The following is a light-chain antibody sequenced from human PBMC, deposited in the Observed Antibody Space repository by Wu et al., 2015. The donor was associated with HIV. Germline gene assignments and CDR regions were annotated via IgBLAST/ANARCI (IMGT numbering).Light chain of an antibody. CDR1: QGIATAY. J-gene: IGKJ3*01. CDR2: GAS. CDR3: QQFSYSPGS. Sequence: EIVLTQSPGTLSLSPGDRATLSCTTSQGIATAYVAWYQQKPGQAPRLLIYGASNRATGIPDRFSGSGSGTDFTLTITGLEPEDFAVYYCQQFSYSPGSFGPGTKWIS. V-gene: IGKV3-20*01.